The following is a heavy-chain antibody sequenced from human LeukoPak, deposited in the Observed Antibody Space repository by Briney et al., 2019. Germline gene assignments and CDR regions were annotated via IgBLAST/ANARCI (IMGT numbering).Heavy chain of an antibody. D-gene: IGHD3-22*01. J-gene: IGHJ4*02. V-gene: IGHV3-23*01. CDR2: ISGSGGST. Sequence: GGSLRLSCAASGFTVSSNYMSWVRQAPGKGLEWVSAISGSGGSTYYADSVKGRFTISRDNSKNTLYLQMNSLRAEDTAVYYCAKARDSSGYYPIDYWGQGTLVTVSS. CDR1: GFTVSSNY. CDR3: AKARDSSGYYPIDY.